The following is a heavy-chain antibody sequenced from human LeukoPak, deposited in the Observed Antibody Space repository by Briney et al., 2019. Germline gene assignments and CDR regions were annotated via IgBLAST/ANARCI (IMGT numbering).Heavy chain of an antibody. CDR2: IYYSGST. CDR3: ARDSGGSRPFDAFDI. V-gene: IGHV4-39*07. J-gene: IGHJ3*02. CDR1: GGSISSSSYY. Sequence: SETLSLTCTVSGGSISSSSYYWGWIRQPPGKGLEWIGSIYYSGSTYYNPSLKSRVTISVDRSKNQFSLKLSSVTAADTAVYYCARDSGGSRPFDAFDIWGQGTMVTVSS. D-gene: IGHD1-26*01.